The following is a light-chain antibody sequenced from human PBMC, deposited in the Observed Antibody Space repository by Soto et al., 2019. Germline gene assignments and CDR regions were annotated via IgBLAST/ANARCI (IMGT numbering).Light chain of an antibody. CDR1: SSDVGGYNY. J-gene: IGLJ1*01. Sequence: QSVLTQPPSASGSPGQSVAISCTGTSSDVGGYNYVSWYQQHPGKAPKLMIYEVNKRPSGVPDRFSGSKSGNTASLTVSGLQAEDEADYYCSSYTSKNDRVFGTGTKVTVL. CDR3: SSYTSKNDRV. CDR2: EVN. V-gene: IGLV2-8*01.